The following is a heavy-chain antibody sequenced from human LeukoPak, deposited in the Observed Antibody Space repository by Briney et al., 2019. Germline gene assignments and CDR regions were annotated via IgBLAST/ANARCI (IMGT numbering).Heavy chain of an antibody. V-gene: IGHV3-64*01. CDR2: ISGNGDST. Sequence: PGGSLRLSCAVSGFAFSSYAMHWVRQAPGKGLQYVSAISGNGDSTWYANSVKGRFTISRDNSKNTLYFQMGSLRAEDMAVYYCARGGIKGPHDAFDIWGQGTMVTVSS. D-gene: IGHD3-10*01. CDR1: GFAFSSYA. CDR3: ARGGIKGPHDAFDI. J-gene: IGHJ3*02.